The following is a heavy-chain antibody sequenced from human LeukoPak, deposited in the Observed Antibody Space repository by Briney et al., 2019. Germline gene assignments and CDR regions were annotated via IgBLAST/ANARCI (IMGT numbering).Heavy chain of an antibody. CDR2: IYSGGST. CDR3: ARESYYYDSSGYYYPRAFDY. V-gene: IGHV3-66*01. J-gene: IGHJ4*02. Sequence: SGGSLRLSCAASGFTVSSNYMSWVRQAPGKGLEWVSVIYSGGSTYYADSVKGRFTISRDNSKNTLYLQMNSLRAEDTAVYYCARESYYYDSSGYYYPRAFDYWGQGTLVTVSS. D-gene: IGHD3-22*01. CDR1: GFTVSSNY.